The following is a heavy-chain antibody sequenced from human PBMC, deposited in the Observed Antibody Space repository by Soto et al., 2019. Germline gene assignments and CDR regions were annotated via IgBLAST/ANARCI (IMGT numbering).Heavy chain of an antibody. D-gene: IGHD3-3*01. CDR2: ISGRGSST. CDR3: AKTREGHDFWTGQITHGYLDY. J-gene: IGHJ4*02. Sequence: GGSLRLSCAASGFLFNSHAMSWVSQAPGKGLEWVAAISGRGSSTYYLDSVKGRFIVSRDNSKNKLYLQMNGLRAEDTAVYYCAKTREGHDFWTGQITHGYLDYCGQGIHVTAPQ. CDR1: GFLFNSHA. V-gene: IGHV3-23*01.